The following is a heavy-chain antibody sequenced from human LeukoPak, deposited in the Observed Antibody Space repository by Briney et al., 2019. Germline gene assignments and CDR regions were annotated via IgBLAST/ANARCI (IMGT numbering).Heavy chain of an antibody. Sequence: PSETPSLTCAVYGGSFSGYYWSWIRQPPGKGLEWIGEINHSGSTNYNPSLKSRVTISVDTSKNQFSLKLSSVTAADTAVYYCARGRWLANYFDYWGQGTLVTVSS. CDR1: GGSFSGYY. CDR2: INHSGST. V-gene: IGHV4-34*01. D-gene: IGHD5-24*01. J-gene: IGHJ4*02. CDR3: ARGRWLANYFDY.